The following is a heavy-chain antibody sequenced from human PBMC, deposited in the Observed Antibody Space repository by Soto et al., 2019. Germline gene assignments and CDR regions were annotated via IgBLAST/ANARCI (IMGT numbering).Heavy chain of an antibody. J-gene: IGHJ4*02. CDR1: GGSVTNDY. D-gene: IGHD6-19*01. Sequence: SETLSLTCSVSGGSVTNDYLSWIRQPPGKGLEWIVCISKSGITNYNPSLKSRVTISLDTSKSQVSLRLSSVTAADTAVYYCARDVYSSPRFWGQGTLVTVSS. CDR3: ARDVYSSPRF. V-gene: IGHV4-59*02. CDR2: ISKSGIT.